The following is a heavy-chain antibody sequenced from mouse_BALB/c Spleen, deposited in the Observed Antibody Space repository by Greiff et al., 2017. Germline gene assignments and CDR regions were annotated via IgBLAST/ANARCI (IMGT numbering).Heavy chain of an antibody. D-gene: IGHD2-1*01. J-gene: IGHJ2*01. CDR2: ISSGGSYT. CDR1: GFTFSSYG. CDR3: ARLDGNYENYFDY. Sequence: EVKLMESGGDLVKPGGSLKLSCAASGFTFSSYGMSWVRQTPDKRLEWVATISSGGSYTYYPDSVKGRFTISRDNAKNTLYLQMSSLKSEDTAMYYCARLDGNYENYFDYWGQGTTLTVSS. V-gene: IGHV5-6*01.